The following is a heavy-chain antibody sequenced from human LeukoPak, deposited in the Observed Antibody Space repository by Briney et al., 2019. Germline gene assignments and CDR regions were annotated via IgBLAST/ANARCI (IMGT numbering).Heavy chain of an antibody. J-gene: IGHJ4*02. CDR2: IYYSGSS. CDR3: ARGAGYSYGV. CDR1: GGAISGYY. D-gene: IGHD5-18*01. V-gene: IGHV4-59*01. Sequence: PSETLSLTCTVSGGAISGYYWSWSRQPPGKGREWIGYIYYSGSSNYNPSLKSRVTISVDPSKTQFSLKLSSVTAADTAVYYCARGAGYSYGVWGQGPLVPVSS.